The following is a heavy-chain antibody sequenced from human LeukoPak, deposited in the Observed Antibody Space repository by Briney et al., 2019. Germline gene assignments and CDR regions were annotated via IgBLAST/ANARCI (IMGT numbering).Heavy chain of an antibody. D-gene: IGHD1-26*01. Sequence: GESLKISCQGSGYSFTSYWIGWVRQMPGKGLEWMGIIYPGDSDTRYSPSFQGQVTISVDKSISTAYLQWSSLKASDTAMYYCARQGEVGATGGNFDYWGQGTLVTVSS. CDR3: ARQGEVGATGGNFDY. CDR1: GYSFTSYW. V-gene: IGHV5-51*01. CDR2: IYPGDSDT. J-gene: IGHJ4*02.